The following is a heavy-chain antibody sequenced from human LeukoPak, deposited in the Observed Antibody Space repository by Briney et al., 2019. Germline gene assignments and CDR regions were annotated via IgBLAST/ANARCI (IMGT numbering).Heavy chain of an antibody. CDR3: ARQGPGYCSSTSCYGVGY. CDR1: GYTFTSYG. D-gene: IGHD2-2*01. V-gene: IGHV7-4-1*02. Sequence: ASVKVSCKASGYTFTSYGISWVRQAPGQGLEWMGWINTNTGNPTYAQAFTGRFVFSLDTTVSTAYLQISSLKAEDTAVYYCARQGPGYCSSTSCYGVGYWGQGTLVTVSS. CDR2: INTNTGNP. J-gene: IGHJ4*02.